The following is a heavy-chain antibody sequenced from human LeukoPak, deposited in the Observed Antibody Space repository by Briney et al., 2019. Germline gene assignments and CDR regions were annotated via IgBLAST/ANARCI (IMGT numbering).Heavy chain of an antibody. CDR1: GITFNNYW. CDR2: VDTDGSGT. CDR3: ARGGYSSGLDY. V-gene: IGHV3-74*01. D-gene: IGHD6-19*01. Sequence: GGSLRLSCEASGITFNNYWLHWVRQAPGKGLVWVSRVDTDGSGTIYADSVKGRLTVSRDNAKNTLYLQMISLRAEDTAVYYCARGGYSSGLDYWGQGILVTVSS. J-gene: IGHJ4*02.